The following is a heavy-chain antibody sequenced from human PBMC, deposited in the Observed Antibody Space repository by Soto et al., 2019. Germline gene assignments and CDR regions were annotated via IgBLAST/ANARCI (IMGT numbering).Heavy chain of an antibody. Sequence: ASVKVSCKASGYTFTGHYIHWVRQAPEQGPEWMGEIGPESGATRYAEKFQGRVTMTLDTSITTVYMELKNLSPDDTAVYYCGRGRSGQIVVFYWGQGAPVTVSS. D-gene: IGHD1-26*01. CDR2: IGPESGAT. CDR3: GRGRSGQIVVFY. V-gene: IGHV1-2*02. CDR1: GYTFTGHY. J-gene: IGHJ4*02.